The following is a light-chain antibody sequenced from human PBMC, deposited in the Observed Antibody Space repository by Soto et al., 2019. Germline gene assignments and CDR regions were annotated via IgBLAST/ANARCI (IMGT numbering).Light chain of an antibody. J-gene: IGKJ5*01. CDR3: QQRKNWQVT. CDR2: DAS. Sequence: EIVLTQSPVTLSLSPGERATLSCRASQSVSSYLAWYQQKPGQAPRLLIYDASNRATGIPARFSGSGSGTDFTLTISSLEPEDFAVSYCQQRKNWQVTFGQGTRLEIK. V-gene: IGKV3-11*01. CDR1: QSVSSY.